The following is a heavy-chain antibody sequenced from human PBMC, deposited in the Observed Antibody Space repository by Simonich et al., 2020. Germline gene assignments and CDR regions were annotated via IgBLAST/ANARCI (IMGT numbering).Heavy chain of an antibody. CDR2: INHSGTT. V-gene: IGHV4-34*01. CDR1: GGSFSGYY. Sequence: QVQLQQWGAGLLKPSETLSLTCAVYGGSFSGYYWSWIRQPPGKGLGWIGEINHSGTTNYNPSPKSRVTISVDTSKNQFSLKMSSVTAADTAVYYCARPLGIVWAFDIWGQGTMVTVSS. CDR3: ARPLGIVWAFDI. D-gene: IGHD3-16*01. J-gene: IGHJ3*02.